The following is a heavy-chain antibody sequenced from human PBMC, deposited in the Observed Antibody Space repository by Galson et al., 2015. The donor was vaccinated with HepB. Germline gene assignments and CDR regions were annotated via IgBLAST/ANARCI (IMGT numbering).Heavy chain of an antibody. D-gene: IGHD3-10*01. CDR1: GFTVDSNY. V-gene: IGHV3-53*01. Sequence: SLRLSCAASGFTVDSNYMSWVRQAPGKGLEWVSVIYSAGSTFYADSVKGRFTISRDNSKNTLYPQMNSLRADDTAVYYCAREPQGGGSGSDFWGQGTLVTVSS. J-gene: IGHJ4*02. CDR3: AREPQGGGSGSDF. CDR2: IYSAGST.